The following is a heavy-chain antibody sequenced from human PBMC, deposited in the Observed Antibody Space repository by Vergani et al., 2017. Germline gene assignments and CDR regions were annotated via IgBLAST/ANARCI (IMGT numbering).Heavy chain of an antibody. V-gene: IGHV3-23*01. CDR3: AKGVVVVPAAIGAMDV. Sequence: EVQLLESGGGLVQPGGSLRLSCAASGFTFSSYAMSWVRQAPGKGLEWVSANSGSGGSTYYADSVKGRFTISRDNSKNTLYLQMNSLRAEDTAVYYCAKGVVVVPAAIGAMDVWGQGTTVTVSS. D-gene: IGHD2-2*02. J-gene: IGHJ6*02. CDR2: NSGSGGST. CDR1: GFTFSSYA.